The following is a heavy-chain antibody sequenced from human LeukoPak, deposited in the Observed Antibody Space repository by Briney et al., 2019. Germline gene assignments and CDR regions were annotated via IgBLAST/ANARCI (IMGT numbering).Heavy chain of an antibody. J-gene: IGHJ4*02. Sequence: PSQTLSLTCIVSNVSINNGDYYWSWIRQPPGKGLEWIGYIFYTGNTHYNPSLKSRVAVSIDTSKNQFSLKLTSVTAADTAVYYCAREHYYCESTGYQYYFDSWGQGTLVTVSS. V-gene: IGHV4-30-4*01. CDR3: AREHYYCESTGYQYYFDS. CDR1: NVSINNGDYY. D-gene: IGHD3-22*01. CDR2: IFYTGNT.